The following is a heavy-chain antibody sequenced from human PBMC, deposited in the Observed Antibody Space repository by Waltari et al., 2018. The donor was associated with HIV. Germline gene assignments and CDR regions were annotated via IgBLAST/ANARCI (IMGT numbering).Heavy chain of an antibody. J-gene: IGHJ4*02. CDR3: ARERIPHLTIDD. CDR2: IYYSGST. CDR1: GGSISSGGSY. Sequence: QVQLQESGPGLVKPSQTLSLTCTVSGGSISSGGSYWSWIRQHPGKGLEWIGYIYYSGSTYYNPSLKSRVTISVDTSKNQFSLKLSSVTAADTAVYYCARERIPHLTIDDWGQGTLVTVSS. D-gene: IGHD3-3*02. V-gene: IGHV4-31*03.